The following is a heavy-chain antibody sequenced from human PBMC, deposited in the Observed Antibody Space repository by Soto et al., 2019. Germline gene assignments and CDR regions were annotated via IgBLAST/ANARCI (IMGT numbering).Heavy chain of an antibody. V-gene: IGHV1-69*06. CDR1: GGTFSSYA. Sequence: SVKVSCKASGGTFSSYAISWVRQAPGQGLEWMGGIIPIFGTANYAQKFQGRVTITADKSTSTAYMELSSLRAEDTAVYYCARAPSPYVWGSYRTSHGMDVWGQGTTVTVSS. D-gene: IGHD3-16*02. CDR2: IIPIFGTA. CDR3: ARAPSPYVWGSYRTSHGMDV. J-gene: IGHJ6*02.